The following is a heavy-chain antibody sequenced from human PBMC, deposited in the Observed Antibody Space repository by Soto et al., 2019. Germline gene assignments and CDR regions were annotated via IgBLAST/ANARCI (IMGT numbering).Heavy chain of an antibody. CDR1: GFTFSTYW. CDR2: IREDGSGN. D-gene: IGHD6-6*01. J-gene: IGHJ4*02. CDR3: ARGLSHLAARAEGVYFDY. Sequence: GGSLRLSCAASGFTFSTYWMSWVRQAPGKGLEWVANIREDGSGNFYVDSVRGRFTISRDNARNSLFLQMTSLSAEDTAVYYCARGLSHLAARAEGVYFDYWGQGTLVTVSS. V-gene: IGHV3-7*01.